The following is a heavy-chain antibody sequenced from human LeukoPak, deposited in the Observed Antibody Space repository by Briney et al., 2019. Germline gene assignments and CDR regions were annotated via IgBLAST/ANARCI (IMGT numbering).Heavy chain of an antibody. V-gene: IGHV3-48*03. Sequence: GGSLRLSCAASGFTFSSCEMNWVRQAPGKGLEWVSYISSSGSTIYYADSVKGRFTISRDNAKNSLYLQMNSLRAEDTAVYYCAREGGGSYSSAFDIWGQGTMVTVSS. CDR1: GFTFSSCE. D-gene: IGHD1-26*01. CDR2: ISSSGSTI. J-gene: IGHJ3*02. CDR3: AREGGGSYSSAFDI.